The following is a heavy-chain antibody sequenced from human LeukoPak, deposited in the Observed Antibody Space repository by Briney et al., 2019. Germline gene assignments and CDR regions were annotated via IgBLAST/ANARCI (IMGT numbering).Heavy chain of an antibody. J-gene: IGHJ4*02. CDR1: GGSISSSSYS. CDR2: IYYSGST. D-gene: IGHD1-26*01. V-gene: IGHV4-39*07. Sequence: SETLSLTCTVSGGSISSSSYSWGWLRQPPGKGLECIGSIYYSGSTYYNPSLKSRVTILVDTSKNQFSLKLSSVTAADAAVYYCARGATTAFHFDYWGQGTLVTVSS. CDR3: ARGATTAFHFDY.